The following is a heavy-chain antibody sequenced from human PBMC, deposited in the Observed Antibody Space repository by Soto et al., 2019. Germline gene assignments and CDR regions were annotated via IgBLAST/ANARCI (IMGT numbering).Heavy chain of an antibody. J-gene: IGHJ4*02. CDR1: GGSISSSSYY. D-gene: IGHD5-12*01. CDR2: IYYSGST. V-gene: IGHV4-39*01. Sequence: QLQLQESGPGLVKPSETLSLTCTVSGGSISSSSYYWGWIRQPPGKGLEWIGGIYYSGSTYYNPSLKSRFTISVSTSKNQCSLRLSSVTAAGTAVYYCATHSGYDVFDYWAQGTLVTVSS. CDR3: ATHSGYDVFDY.